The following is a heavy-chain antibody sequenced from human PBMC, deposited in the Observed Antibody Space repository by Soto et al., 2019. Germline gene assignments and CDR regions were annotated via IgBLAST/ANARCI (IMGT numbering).Heavy chain of an antibody. J-gene: IGHJ6*02. Sequence: SETLSLTCAVSGYSIASGYYWAWIRQSPGKGLEWIGSIYHAGSVYYNPSLNSRVAVSLDTSKNHFSPKLTSVTAADTAVYYCARTFDYYGMDVWGQGTTVTVSS. CDR3: ARTFDYYGMDV. CDR1: GYSIASGYY. CDR2: IYHAGSV. V-gene: IGHV4-38-2*01.